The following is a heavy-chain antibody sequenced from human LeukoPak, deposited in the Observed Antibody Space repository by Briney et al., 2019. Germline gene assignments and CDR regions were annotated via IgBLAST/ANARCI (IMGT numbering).Heavy chain of an antibody. CDR2: INPNTGGT. V-gene: IGHV1-2*06. D-gene: IGHD2-2*01. J-gene: IGHJ5*02. CDR1: GYTFTGHY. Sequence: ASVKVSCKASGYTFTGHYMHWVRQAPGQGLEWMGRINPNTGGTNYAQKFQGRVTMTRDTSISTAYMELNSLRSDDTAVYYCARGYCSNTSCTDWFDPWGQGTLVIVSS. CDR3: ARGYCSNTSCTDWFDP.